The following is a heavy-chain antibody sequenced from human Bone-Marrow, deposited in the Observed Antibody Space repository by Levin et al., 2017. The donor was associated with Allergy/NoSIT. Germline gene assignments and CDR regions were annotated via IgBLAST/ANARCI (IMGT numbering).Heavy chain of an antibody. CDR3: ARTLYYDFWSPYFY. V-gene: IGHV3-7*01. Sequence: PGGSLRLSCAASGFTFTRYWMTWVRQAPGKGLEWVANIKQDGSEKYYVDSVKGRFTISRDNAKNSLYLQMTSLRAEDTAVYYCARTLYYDFWSPYFYWGQGTLVTVSS. CDR2: IKQDGSEK. J-gene: IGHJ4*02. D-gene: IGHD3-3*01. CDR1: GFTFTRYW.